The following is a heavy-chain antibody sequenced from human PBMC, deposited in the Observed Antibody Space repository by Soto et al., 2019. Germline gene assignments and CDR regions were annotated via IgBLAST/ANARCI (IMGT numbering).Heavy chain of an antibody. Sequence: PSETLSLTCTVSGGSISNYYWTWIRQPPGKGLEWIGYIYYSGSTIFNPSLESRLTISVDTSKNQFSLKLNSVTAADAAVYYCARHALAVAGTGYFDYWGQGISVTVSS. V-gene: IGHV4-59*08. J-gene: IGHJ4*02. D-gene: IGHD6-19*01. CDR2: IYYSGST. CDR1: GGSISNYY. CDR3: ARHALAVAGTGYFDY.